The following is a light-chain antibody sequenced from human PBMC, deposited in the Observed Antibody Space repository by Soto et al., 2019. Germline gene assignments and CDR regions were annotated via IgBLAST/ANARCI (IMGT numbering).Light chain of an antibody. CDR3: TSFTSSSPWV. J-gene: IGLJ3*02. V-gene: IGLV2-14*03. CDR1: SSDVGGYNY. CDR2: EVS. Sequence: QSALTQPASVSGSPGQAITISCTGTSSDVGGYNYVSWFQQHPGKAPKLKIYEVSNRPSGVSNRISGSKSGYTASLTVSELQAEDEADYYCTSFTSSSPWVFGGGTKLTVL.